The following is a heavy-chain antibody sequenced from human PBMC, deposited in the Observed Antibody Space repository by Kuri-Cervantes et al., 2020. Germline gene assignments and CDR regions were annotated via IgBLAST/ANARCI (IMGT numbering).Heavy chain of an antibody. Sequence: GESLKISCAASGFTFSSYAMSWVRQAPGKGLEWVSAISGSGGSTYYADSVKGRFTISRDNSKNTLYLQMNSLRAGDTAVYYCARDLPRDYDYVWGSYGYWGQGTLVTVSS. V-gene: IGHV3-23*01. CDR3: ARDLPRDYDYVWGSYGY. J-gene: IGHJ4*02. D-gene: IGHD3-16*01. CDR2: ISGSGGST. CDR1: GFTFSSYA.